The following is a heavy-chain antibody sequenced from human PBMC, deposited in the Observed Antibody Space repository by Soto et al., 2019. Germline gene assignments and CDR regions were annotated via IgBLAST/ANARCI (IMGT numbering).Heavy chain of an antibody. CDR3: ARGPRTGTLRGRFDY. D-gene: IGHD1-1*01. CDR1: GGSISSYY. Sequence: LSLTCTVSGGSISSYYWSWVRQPAGKGLEWIGRIYTSGSTNYNPSLKSRVTMSVDTSKNQFSLKLSSVTAADTAVYYCARGPRTGTLRGRFDYWGQGTLVTVSS. V-gene: IGHV4-4*07. CDR2: IYTSGST. J-gene: IGHJ4*02.